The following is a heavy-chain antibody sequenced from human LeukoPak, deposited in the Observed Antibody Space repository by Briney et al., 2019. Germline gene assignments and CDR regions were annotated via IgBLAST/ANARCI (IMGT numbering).Heavy chain of an antibody. CDR3: ARGYWFYFDY. Sequence: SETLSLTCDVYGGSFSDYYWSWIRQPAGKGLEWIGRIYIRGSTSYNPALKSRVTISVDTSKNQFSLKLSSVTAADTAVYYCARGYWFYFDYWGQGTLVTVSS. D-gene: IGHD2-8*02. J-gene: IGHJ4*02. CDR2: IYIRGST. V-gene: IGHV4-59*10. CDR1: GGSFSDYY.